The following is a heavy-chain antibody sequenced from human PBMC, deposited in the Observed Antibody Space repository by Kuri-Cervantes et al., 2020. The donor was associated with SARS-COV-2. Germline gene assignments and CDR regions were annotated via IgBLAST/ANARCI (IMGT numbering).Heavy chain of an antibody. J-gene: IGHJ1*01. CDR1: GGSFSGYY. CDR2: INHSEST. D-gene: IGHD2-2*01. CDR3: ARHRPTSRYFQH. Sequence: SETLSLTCAVYGGSFSGYYWSWIRQPPGKGLEWIGEINHSESTKYNPSLNSRVTISVDTSKNQFSLKLSSVTAADTAVYYCARHRPTSRYFQHWGQGTLVTVSS. V-gene: IGHV4-34*01.